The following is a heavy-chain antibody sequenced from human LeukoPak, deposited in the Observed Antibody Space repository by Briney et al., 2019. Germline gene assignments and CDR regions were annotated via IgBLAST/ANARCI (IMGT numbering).Heavy chain of an antibody. CDR1: GYTFTSYS. CDR2: INAGNGNT. V-gene: IGHV1-3*01. CDR3: AREWELNAFDI. D-gene: IGHD1-26*01. Sequence: ASVKVSCKASGYTFTSYSIHWVRQAPGQRLEYMGWINAGNGNTKYSQKFQGRVTITRDTSASTAYMELSSLRSEDTAVYYCAREWELNAFDIWGQGTMVTVSS. J-gene: IGHJ3*02.